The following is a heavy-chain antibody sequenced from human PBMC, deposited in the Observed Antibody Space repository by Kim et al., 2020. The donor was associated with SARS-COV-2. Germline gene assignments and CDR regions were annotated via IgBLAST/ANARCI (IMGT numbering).Heavy chain of an antibody. D-gene: IGHD1-26*01. V-gene: IGHV4-39*01. CDR3: ARLGPGLLNWFDP. Sequence: YNPSLKRRVTISVDTSKDQFSLKLSSVTAADTSVYYCARLGPGLLNWFDPWGQGTLVTVSS. J-gene: IGHJ5*02.